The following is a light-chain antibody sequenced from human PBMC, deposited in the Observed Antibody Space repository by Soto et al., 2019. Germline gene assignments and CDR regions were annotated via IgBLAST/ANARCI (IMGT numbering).Light chain of an antibody. V-gene: IGLV2-14*03. CDR3: SSYTISSTVI. J-gene: IGLJ2*01. CDR1: SSDVGGYNF. Sequence: QSALTQPASVSGSPGQSITISCTGTSSDVGGYNFVSWYQQHPGKAPKFIIYDVRNRPSGVSNRFSGSRSGNTASLTISGLQAEDEAEYYCSSYTISSTVIFGGGTKLTVL. CDR2: DVR.